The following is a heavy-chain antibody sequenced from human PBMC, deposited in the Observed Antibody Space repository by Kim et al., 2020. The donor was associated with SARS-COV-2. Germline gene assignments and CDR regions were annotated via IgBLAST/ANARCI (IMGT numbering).Heavy chain of an antibody. V-gene: IGHV3-23*01. CDR2: ISGSGTTT. J-gene: IGHJ5*02. CDR1: GFTFSSYA. Sequence: GGSLRLSCAASGFTFSSYAMNWVRQAPGKGLEWVSTISGSGTTTYYADSVKDRFSISRDNSENTLYLQMSSLRAEDTAVYYCAKDFGSGRYYNRPDHWG. CDR3: AKDFGSGRYYNRPDH. D-gene: IGHD3-10*01.